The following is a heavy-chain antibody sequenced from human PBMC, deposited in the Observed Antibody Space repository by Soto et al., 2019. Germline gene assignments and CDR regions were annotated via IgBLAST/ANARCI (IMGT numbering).Heavy chain of an antibody. CDR1: GGSISSGDYY. V-gene: IGHV4-61*08. CDR2: VYYTGTT. D-gene: IGHD6-13*01. J-gene: IGHJ4*02. Sequence: PSETLSLTCTVSGGSISSGDYYWSWIRQPPGKGLEWIGSVYYTGTTDYNPSLKSRVTISVDTSKTQFSLNLRSVTAADTAVYYCARDLAAAPRAFDYWGRGTLVTVSS. CDR3: ARDLAAAPRAFDY.